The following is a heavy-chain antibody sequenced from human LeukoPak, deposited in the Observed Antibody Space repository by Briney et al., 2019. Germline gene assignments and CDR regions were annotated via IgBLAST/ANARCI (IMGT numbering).Heavy chain of an antibody. CDR1: GFTFGDYA. CDR3: TRALPYCSSTSCYRLSYYYGMDV. Sequence: GRSLRLSCTASGFTFGDYAMSWVRQAPGKGLEWVGFIRSKAYGGTTEYAASVKGRFTISRDDSKSIAYLQMNSLKTEDTAVYYCTRALPYCSSTSCYRLSYYYGMDVWGKGTTVTVSS. D-gene: IGHD2-2*02. CDR2: IRSKAYGGTT. J-gene: IGHJ6*04. V-gene: IGHV3-49*04.